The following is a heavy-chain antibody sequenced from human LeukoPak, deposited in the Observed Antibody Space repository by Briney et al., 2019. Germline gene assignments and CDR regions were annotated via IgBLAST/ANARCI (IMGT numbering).Heavy chain of an antibody. D-gene: IGHD6-19*01. J-gene: IGHJ3*02. CDR3: ARDSPFSAVAGDDAFDI. CDR2: IYSGGST. V-gene: IGHV3-53*01. CDR1: GFTVSSNY. Sequence: GGSLGLSCAASGFTVSSNYMSWVRQAPGKGLEWVSVIYSGGSTCYADSVRGRFTISRDNSKNTLYLQMNSLRAEDTAAYYCARDSPFSAVAGDDAFDIWGQGTMVTVSS.